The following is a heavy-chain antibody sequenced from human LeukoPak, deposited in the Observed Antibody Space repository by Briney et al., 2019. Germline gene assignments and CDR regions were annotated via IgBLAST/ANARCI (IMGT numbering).Heavy chain of an antibody. CDR3: ARDRGYDFWSGYLHENWFDP. CDR2: IKQDGSEK. Sequence: GGSPRLSCAASGFTFSSYWMSWVRQAPGKGLEWVANIKQDGSEKYYVDSVKGRFTISRDNAKNSLYPQMNSLRAEDTAVYYCARDRGYDFWSGYLHENWFDPWGQGTLVTVSS. J-gene: IGHJ5*02. D-gene: IGHD3-3*01. CDR1: GFTFSSYW. V-gene: IGHV3-7*01.